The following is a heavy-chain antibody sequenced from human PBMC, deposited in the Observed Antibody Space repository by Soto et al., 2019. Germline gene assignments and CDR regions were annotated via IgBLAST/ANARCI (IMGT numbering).Heavy chain of an antibody. Sequence: ASVKVSCKASGYTFTTYTMHWVRQAPGQRLEWMGWINAGNGNTKYSQKFQGRVTITRDTSASTAYMELSSLRSEDTAVYYCAKSATVPAAIAYWGQGTLVTVSS. J-gene: IGHJ4*02. CDR2: INAGNGNT. D-gene: IGHD2-2*02. V-gene: IGHV1-3*01. CDR1: GYTFTTYT. CDR3: AKSATVPAAIAY.